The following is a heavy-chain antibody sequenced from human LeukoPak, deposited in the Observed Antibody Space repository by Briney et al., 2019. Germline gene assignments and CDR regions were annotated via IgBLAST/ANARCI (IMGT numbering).Heavy chain of an antibody. CDR3: TKRQGPTSGSYDYFDP. CDR1: GGSLNNNY. CDR2: IHSSGYT. V-gene: IGHV4-4*09. J-gene: IGHJ5*02. D-gene: IGHD1-26*01. Sequence: KPSETLSLTCIVSGGSLNNNYWSWIRQPPRQGLEWIAYIHSSGYTNYNPSLKSRVTISVDTPNNQFSLKVTSVTAADTAMYYCTKRQGPTSGSYDYFDPWGQGALVTVSS.